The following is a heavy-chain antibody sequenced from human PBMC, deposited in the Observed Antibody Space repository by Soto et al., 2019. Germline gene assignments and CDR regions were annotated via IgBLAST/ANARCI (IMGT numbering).Heavy chain of an antibody. J-gene: IGHJ4*02. D-gene: IGHD6-13*01. CDR1: GFTFSSYW. V-gene: IGHV3-7*01. Sequence: GGSLRLSCAASGFTFSSYWMSWVRQAPGKGLEWVANIKQDGSEKYYVDSVKGRFTISRDNAKNSLYLQMNSLRAEDTAVYYCARDGQLVINYFDYWGQGTLVTVSS. CDR3: ARDGQLVINYFDY. CDR2: IKQDGSEK.